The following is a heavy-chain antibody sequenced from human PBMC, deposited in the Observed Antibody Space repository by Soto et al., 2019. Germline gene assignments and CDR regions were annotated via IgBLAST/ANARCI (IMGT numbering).Heavy chain of an antibody. Sequence: GGSLRLSCAVSGVTVNSNFMSWVRQAPGKGLEWVSVIFSGGNADYADSAKGRFIMSRDISKNTLYLQMNSLRAEDTAVYFCVKEFRGAFDYWGQGTLVTVSS. CDR1: GVTVNSNF. J-gene: IGHJ4*02. CDR2: IFSGGNA. V-gene: IGHV3-53*01. CDR3: VKEFRGAFDY. D-gene: IGHD3-10*01.